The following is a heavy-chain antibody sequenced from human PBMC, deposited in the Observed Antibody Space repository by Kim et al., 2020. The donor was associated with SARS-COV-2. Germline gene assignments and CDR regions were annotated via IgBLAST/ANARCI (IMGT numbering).Heavy chain of an antibody. CDR2: IAAGSGRP. CDR1: GYSLTDYA. Sequence: ASVKVSCKASGYSLTDYALHWVRQAPGQGLECMGWIAAGSGRPKYSQKFQGRFTITSDTSASTVYMEVTSLRSEDTALYYCARVEAHGDYAINIWGQGTMVTVSS. D-gene: IGHD4-17*01. CDR3: ARVEAHGDYAINI. V-gene: IGHV1-3*01. J-gene: IGHJ3*02.